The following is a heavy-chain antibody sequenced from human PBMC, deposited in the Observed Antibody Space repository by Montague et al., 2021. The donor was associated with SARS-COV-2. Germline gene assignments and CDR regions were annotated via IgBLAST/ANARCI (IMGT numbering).Heavy chain of an antibody. CDR1: GGSFSGYY. D-gene: IGHD2-21*02. CDR2: INHSGST. V-gene: IGHV4-34*01. CDR3: ARVHIVVVTAMRYFDL. Sequence: SETLSLTCAVYGGSFSGYYWSWIRQPPGKGLEWIGEINHSGSTNXNPSLKSRVTISVDTSKNQFSLKLSSVTAADTAVYYCARVHIVVVTAMRYFDLWGRGTLVTVSS. J-gene: IGHJ2*01.